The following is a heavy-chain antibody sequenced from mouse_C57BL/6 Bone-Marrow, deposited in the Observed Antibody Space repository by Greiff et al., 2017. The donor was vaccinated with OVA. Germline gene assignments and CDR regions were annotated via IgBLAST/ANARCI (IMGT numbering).Heavy chain of an antibody. CDR3: ARHYYGSPYFDY. J-gene: IGHJ2*01. Sequence: QVQLQQSGAELVRPGTSVKVSCKASGYAFTNYLIEWVKQRPGQGLEWIGVINPGSGGTNYNEKFKGKGTLTADKSSSTAYMQLSSLTSEDSAVYFCARHYYGSPYFDYWGQGTTLTVSS. CDR1: GYAFTNYL. D-gene: IGHD1-1*01. V-gene: IGHV1-54*01. CDR2: INPGSGGT.